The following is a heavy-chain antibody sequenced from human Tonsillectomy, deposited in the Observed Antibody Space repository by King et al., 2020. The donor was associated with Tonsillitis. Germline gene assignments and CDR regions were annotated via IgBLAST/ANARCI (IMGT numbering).Heavy chain of an antibody. CDR1: GFTFSTYA. J-gene: IGHJ1*01. Sequence: VQLVESGGDLVQPGGSLRLSCAASGFTFSTYAMSWVRQAPGKGLEWVSGISGSGGSTYYADSVKGLFTISRANSKNTLYLQMNSPRGEDTAVYYCARDSVNYYDTSGNYHLAEYFQYWGQGTLVTVSS. D-gene: IGHD3-16*01. CDR2: ISGSGGST. CDR3: ARDSVNYYDTSGNYHLAEYFQY. V-gene: IGHV3-23*04.